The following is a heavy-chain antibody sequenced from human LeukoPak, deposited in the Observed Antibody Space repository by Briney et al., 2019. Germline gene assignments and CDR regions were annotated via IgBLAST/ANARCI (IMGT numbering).Heavy chain of an antibody. CDR2: INPNSGGT. CDR1: GYTFSGYY. D-gene: IGHD1-26*01. Sequence: GASVKVSCKASGYTFSGYYLHWVRQAPGQGLEWMGWINPNSGGTNYAQKFQGRVTMTRDTSISTAYMELSRLRSDDTAVYYCARGMEPYYYMDVWGKGTTVTVSS. J-gene: IGHJ6*03. CDR3: ARGMEPYYYMDV. V-gene: IGHV1-2*02.